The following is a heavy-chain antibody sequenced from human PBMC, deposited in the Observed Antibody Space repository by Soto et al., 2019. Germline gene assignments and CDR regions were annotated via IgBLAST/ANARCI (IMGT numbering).Heavy chain of an antibody. CDR3: ARDYSSGSSGGYYYYGMDV. D-gene: IGHD6-19*01. Sequence: ASVKVSCKASGYTFTSYGISWVRQAPGQGLEWMGWFSAYNGNTNYAQKLQGRVTMTTDTSTSTAYMELRSLRSDDTAVYYCARDYSSGSSGGYYYYGMDVWGQGTTVTVSS. V-gene: IGHV1-18*01. J-gene: IGHJ6*02. CDR2: FSAYNGNT. CDR1: GYTFTSYG.